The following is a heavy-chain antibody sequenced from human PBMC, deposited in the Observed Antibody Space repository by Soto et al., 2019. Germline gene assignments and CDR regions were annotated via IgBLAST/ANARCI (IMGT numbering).Heavy chain of an antibody. V-gene: IGHV4-34*01. D-gene: IGHD6-19*01. Sequence: SETLSLTCAVYGGSFSGYYWSWIRQPPGKGLEWIGEINHSGSTNYNPSLKSRVTISVDTSKNQFPLKLSSVTAADTAVYYCARGQAAIAVAGTDRNYFDYWGQGTLVTVSS. CDR2: INHSGST. CDR3: ARGQAAIAVAGTDRNYFDY. J-gene: IGHJ4*02. CDR1: GGSFSGYY.